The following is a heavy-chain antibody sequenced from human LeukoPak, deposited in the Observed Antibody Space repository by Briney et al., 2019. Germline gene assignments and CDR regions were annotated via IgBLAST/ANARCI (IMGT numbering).Heavy chain of an antibody. CDR3: AKDFYRAVAGNIGF. CDR1: GVTFDDYA. Sequence: PGGSLRLSCAPSGVTFDDYAMHWVRQAPGEGLEWVSGISWNSGSIGYAESVKGRFTISRENAKNSLYLQMNSLRAEDTAMYYCAKDFYRAVAGNIGFWGQGILVTVSS. J-gene: IGHJ4*02. V-gene: IGHV3-9*01. D-gene: IGHD6-19*01. CDR2: ISWNSGSI.